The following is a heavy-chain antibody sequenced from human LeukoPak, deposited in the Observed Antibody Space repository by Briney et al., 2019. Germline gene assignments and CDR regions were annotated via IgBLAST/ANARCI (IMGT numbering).Heavy chain of an antibody. V-gene: IGHV3-11*01. CDR2: ISSSGNTI. Sequence: GGSLRLSCATSGFTFSDYHMSWIRQAPGKGLEWVSYISSSGNTINYADSVKGRFTISRDNAKNSLYLQMSSLRAEDTAVYFCARDKAAAGFHPWGQGTLVTVSS. D-gene: IGHD6-13*01. CDR1: GFTFSDYH. CDR3: ARDKAAAGFHP. J-gene: IGHJ5*02.